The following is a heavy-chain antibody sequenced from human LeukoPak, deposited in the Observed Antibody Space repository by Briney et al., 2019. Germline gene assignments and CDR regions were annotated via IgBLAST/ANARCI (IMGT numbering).Heavy chain of an antibody. CDR2: IYPGDSDT. CDR3: ARQVVAGTEGAYYFDY. Sequence: GESLKISCKGSGYSFTSYWIGWVRQMPGKGLEWMGIIYPGDSDTRYSPCFQGQVTISADKSISTAYLQWSSLKASDTAMYYCARQVVAGTEGAYYFDYWGQGTLVTVSS. V-gene: IGHV5-51*01. D-gene: IGHD6-19*01. J-gene: IGHJ4*02. CDR1: GYSFTSYW.